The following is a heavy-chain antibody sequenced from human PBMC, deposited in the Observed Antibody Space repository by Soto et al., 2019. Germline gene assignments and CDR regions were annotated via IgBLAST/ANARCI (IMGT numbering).Heavy chain of an antibody. V-gene: IGHV1-46*01. D-gene: IGHD2-2*01. CDR2: INPSGGST. CDR1: GYTFTSYY. CDR3: ARGSPIVVVPAPEYYFDY. J-gene: IGHJ4*02. Sequence: VASVKVSFKASGYTFTSYYMHWLRQAPGQGLEWMGIINPSGGSTSYAQKFQGRVTMTRDTSTSTVYMELSSLRSEDTAVYYCARGSPIVVVPAPEYYFDYWGQGTLVTVSS.